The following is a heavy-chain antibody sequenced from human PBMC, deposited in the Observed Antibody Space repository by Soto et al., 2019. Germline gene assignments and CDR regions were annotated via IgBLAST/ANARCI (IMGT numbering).Heavy chain of an antibody. V-gene: IGHV3-23*01. Sequence: PGGSLRLSCAASGFTFSNYAMSWVRQAPGKELEWVSAIGGSGDWTYYADSVKGRFTISRDNSKNTLSLQMNSLRAEDTAVYYCAKENGYSSSWFEFDYWGQGTLVTVSS. CDR1: GFTFSNYA. CDR3: AKENGYSSSWFEFDY. CDR2: IGGSGDWT. J-gene: IGHJ4*02. D-gene: IGHD6-13*01.